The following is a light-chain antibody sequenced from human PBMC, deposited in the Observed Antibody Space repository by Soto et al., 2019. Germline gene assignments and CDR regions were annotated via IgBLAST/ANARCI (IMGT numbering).Light chain of an antibody. CDR3: QQYSAWWT. V-gene: IGKV3-15*01. Sequence: EIVMTQSPATLSVSPGERATLSCRASQSVSSNLAWYQQKPGQAPRLLIYDASTRAPGIPARFSGSGSGTEFTLTISSLQSEDLAVYYCQQYSAWWTFGQGTTVEIK. CDR2: DAS. CDR1: QSVSSN. J-gene: IGKJ1*01.